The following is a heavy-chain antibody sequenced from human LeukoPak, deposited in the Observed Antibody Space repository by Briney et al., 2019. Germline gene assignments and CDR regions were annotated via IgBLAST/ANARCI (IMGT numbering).Heavy chain of an antibody. V-gene: IGHV4-59*10. D-gene: IGHD3-10*01. CDR2: IYTSGST. CDR3: ASIRGYGSGSLRATKTVDY. CDR1: GGSFSSYY. J-gene: IGHJ4*02. Sequence: SGTLSLTCAVYGGSFSSYYWSWIRQPAGKGLEWIGRIYTSGSTNYNPSLKSRVTMSVDTSKNQFSLKLSSVTAADTAVYYCASIRGYGSGSLRATKTVDYWGQGTLVTVSS.